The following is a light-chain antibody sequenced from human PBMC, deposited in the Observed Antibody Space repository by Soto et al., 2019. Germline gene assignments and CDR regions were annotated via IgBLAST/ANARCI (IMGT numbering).Light chain of an antibody. CDR3: QQYGGSPPLT. V-gene: IGKV3-20*01. J-gene: IGKJ4*01. CDR1: QTIPSSY. CDR2: GAS. Sequence: EIVLTQSPGTLSLSPGDRATLSCRASQTIPSSYLAWYQQKPGQAPRLLISGASSRAAGIPDRFSGRGSGTDFTLTISRLEAEDFAVYYFQQYGGSPPLTFGGGTKVEIK.